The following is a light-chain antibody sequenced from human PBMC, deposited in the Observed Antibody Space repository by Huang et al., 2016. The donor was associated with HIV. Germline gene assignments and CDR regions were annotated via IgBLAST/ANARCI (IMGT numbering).Light chain of an antibody. CDR3: QQYNSYSPLT. V-gene: IGKV1-5*01. CDR2: AAS. J-gene: IGKJ4*01. Sequence: DIQMTQSPATLSASVGDRITITCRASQTISSWLAWYQQKPGKAPNLLIYAASSLQSGVPSRFSCSVSGTDFTLTISSLQPDDVATYYCQQYNSYSPLTFGGGTKVEI. CDR1: QTISSW.